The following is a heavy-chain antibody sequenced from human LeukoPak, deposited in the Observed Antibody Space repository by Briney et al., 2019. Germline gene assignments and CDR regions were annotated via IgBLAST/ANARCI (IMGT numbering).Heavy chain of an antibody. Sequence: SETLSLTCTVSGGSISSYYWSWIRQPPGKGLEWIGNIYYSGSTYYNPSLKSRVTISVDTSKNQFSLKLSSVTAADTAVYYCARISRRVYGMDVWGQGTTVTVSS. CDR3: ARISRRVYGMDV. J-gene: IGHJ6*02. V-gene: IGHV4-59*04. D-gene: IGHD2/OR15-2a*01. CDR2: IYYSGST. CDR1: GGSISSYY.